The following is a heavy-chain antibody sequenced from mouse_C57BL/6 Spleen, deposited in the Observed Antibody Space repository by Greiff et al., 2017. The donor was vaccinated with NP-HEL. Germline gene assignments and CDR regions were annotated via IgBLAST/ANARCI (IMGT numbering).Heavy chain of an antibody. Sequence: EVKLVESGEGLVKPGGSLKLSCAASGFTFSSYAMSWVRQTPEKRLEWVAYISSGGDYIYYADTVKGRFTISRDNARNTLYLQMSSLKSEDTAMYYCTRERGGSYYYAMDYWGQGTSVTVSS. CDR1: GFTFSSYA. V-gene: IGHV5-9-1*02. D-gene: IGHD1-3*01. CDR2: ISSGGDYI. CDR3: TRERGGSYYYAMDY. J-gene: IGHJ4*01.